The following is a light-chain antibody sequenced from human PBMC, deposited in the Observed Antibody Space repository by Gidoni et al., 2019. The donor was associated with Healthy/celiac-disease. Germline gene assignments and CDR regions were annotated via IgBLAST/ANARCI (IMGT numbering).Light chain of an antibody. Sequence: DIQMTQSPSSLSASVGDRVTIPCRASQSISSYLNWYQQKPGKAPKHLIYAASSLQSGVPSRFSGSGSGTDFTLTISSLQPEDFATYYCQQSYSTPSFGQGTKVEIK. J-gene: IGKJ1*01. V-gene: IGKV1-39*01. CDR3: QQSYSTPS. CDR2: AAS. CDR1: QSISSY.